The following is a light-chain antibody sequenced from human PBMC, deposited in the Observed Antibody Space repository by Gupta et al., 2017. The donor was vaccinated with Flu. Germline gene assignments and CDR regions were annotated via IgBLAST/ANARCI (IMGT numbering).Light chain of an antibody. V-gene: IGKV1-6*01. Sequence: PSALSASVGDRVTITGRPSQAIRNDLGWYKQNPGKAPKLLIDHASSLQNGVPSSFRGSEPGTDFTLTIPSLQHEDFAHYYCRQDYSYPRALGQGT. J-gene: IGKJ1*01. CDR2: HAS. CDR1: QAIRND. CDR3: RQDYSYPRA.